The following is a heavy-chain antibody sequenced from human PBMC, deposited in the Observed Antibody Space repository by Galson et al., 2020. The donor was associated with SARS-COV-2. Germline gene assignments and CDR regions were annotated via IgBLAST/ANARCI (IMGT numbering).Heavy chain of an antibody. Sequence: ASVKVSCKASGYTFTSYAMHWVRQAPGQRLEWMGWINAGNGNTKYSQKFQGRVTITRDTSASTAYMELSSLRSEDTAVYYCARGWAIVATITSPPIYYYYGMDVWGQGTTVTVSS. CDR1: GYTFTSYA. CDR2: INAGNGNT. J-gene: IGHJ6*02. D-gene: IGHD5-12*01. V-gene: IGHV1-3*01. CDR3: ARGWAIVATITSPPIYYYYGMDV.